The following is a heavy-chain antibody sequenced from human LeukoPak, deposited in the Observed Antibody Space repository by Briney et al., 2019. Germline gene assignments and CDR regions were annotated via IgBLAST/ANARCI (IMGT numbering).Heavy chain of an antibody. CDR2: TRYDEDNK. J-gene: IGHJ4*02. CDR3: AKDTSTISVSGTCFDY. Sequence: AGGSLRLSCAASGFTFSSYGMNWVRQAPGKGLEWVAFTRYDEDNKYYADSVKGRFTISRDNSKNTLYLQMNSLRAEDTAVYYCAKDTSTISVSGTCFDYWGQGTLVTVSS. D-gene: IGHD6-19*01. V-gene: IGHV3-30*02. CDR1: GFTFSSYG.